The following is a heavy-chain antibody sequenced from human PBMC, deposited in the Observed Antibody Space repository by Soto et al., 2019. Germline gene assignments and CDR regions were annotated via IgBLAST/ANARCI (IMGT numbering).Heavy chain of an antibody. Sequence: EVQLVESGGGLVKPGGSLRLSCAASGFTFSSYSMNWVRQAPGKGLEWVSSISSSSSYIYYADSVKGRFTISRDNAKNSLYLQMNSLRAEDTAVYYCARGPISELEFIYYMDVWGKGTTVTVSS. CDR1: GFTFSSYS. CDR3: ARGPISELEFIYYMDV. D-gene: IGHD6-6*01. V-gene: IGHV3-21*01. CDR2: ISSSSSYI. J-gene: IGHJ6*03.